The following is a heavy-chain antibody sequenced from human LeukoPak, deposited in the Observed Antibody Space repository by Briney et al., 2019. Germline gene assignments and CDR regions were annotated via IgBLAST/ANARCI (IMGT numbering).Heavy chain of an antibody. CDR2: ISYSGST. CDR1: GGSISRYY. J-gene: IGHJ3*02. CDR3: ARGDSSGWYGAFDI. Sequence: PSETLSLTCTVSGGSISRYYWSWIRQPPGKGLEWIGYISYSGSTNYNPSLKSRVTISVETSQNQFSLKLSSVTAADTAMYYCARGDSSGWYGAFDIWGQGTMVTVSS. D-gene: IGHD6-19*01. V-gene: IGHV4-59*08.